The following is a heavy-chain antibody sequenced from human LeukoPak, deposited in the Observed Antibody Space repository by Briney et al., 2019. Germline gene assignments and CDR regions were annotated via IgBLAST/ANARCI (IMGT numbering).Heavy chain of an antibody. V-gene: IGHV4-34*01. J-gene: IGHJ2*01. CDR2: INHSGST. CDR3: AIPTGDYWYFDL. CDR1: GGSFSGYY. Sequence: SETLSLTCAVYGGSFSGYYWSWIRQPPGKGLEWIGEINHSGSTNYNPSLKSRVTISVDTSKNQFSLKLSSVTAADTAVYYCAIPTGDYWYFDLWGRGTLVTVSS. D-gene: IGHD7-27*01.